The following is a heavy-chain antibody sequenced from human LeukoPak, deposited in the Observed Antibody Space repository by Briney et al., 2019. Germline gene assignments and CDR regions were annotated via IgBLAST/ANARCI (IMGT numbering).Heavy chain of an antibody. CDR3: AKDPRRILGSFEI. Sequence: GGSLRLSCAASGFTSNTYGMSWVRQAPGKGLEWVSGISGSSGNTYYADSVKGRFTISRDTSKNTLYPQMSSLRAEDTAVYYCAKDPRRILGSFEIWGQGTMVTVS. V-gene: IGHV3-23*01. D-gene: IGHD2/OR15-2a*01. CDR2: ISGSSGNT. J-gene: IGHJ3*02. CDR1: GFTSNTYG.